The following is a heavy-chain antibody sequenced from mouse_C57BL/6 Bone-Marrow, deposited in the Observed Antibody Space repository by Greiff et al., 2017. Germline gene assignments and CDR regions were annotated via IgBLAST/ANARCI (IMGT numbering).Heavy chain of an antibody. CDR3: AREEGYFDY. CDR2: INYDGSST. Sequence: DVKLVESEGGLVQPGSSMKLSCTASGFTFSDYYMAWVRQVPEKGLEWVANINYDGSSTYYLVSLKSRFIISRDNAKNLLYLQMSSLKSEDTATYYCAREEGYFDYWGQGTTLTVSS. J-gene: IGHJ2*01. CDR1: GFTFSDYY. V-gene: IGHV5-16*01.